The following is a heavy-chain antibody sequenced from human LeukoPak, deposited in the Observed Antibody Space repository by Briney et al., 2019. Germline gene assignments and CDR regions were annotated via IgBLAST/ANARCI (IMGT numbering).Heavy chain of an antibody. CDR1: GFSLSTSGVG. D-gene: IGHD1-26*01. CDR2: IYWDDDK. CDR3: AHRRTFLLRYAPYYFDY. V-gene: IGHV2-5*02. J-gene: IGHJ4*02. Sequence: ESGPTLVKPTQTLTLTCTFSGFSLSTSGVGVGWIRQPPGKALEWLALIYWDDDKRYSPSLKSRLTITKDTSKNQVVLTMTNVDPVDTATYYYAHRRTFLLRYAPYYFDYWGQGTLVTVSS.